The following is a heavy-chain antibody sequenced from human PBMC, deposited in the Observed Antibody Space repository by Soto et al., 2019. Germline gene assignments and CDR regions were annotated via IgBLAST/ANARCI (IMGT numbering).Heavy chain of an antibody. Sequence: ASVKVSCKVSGYTLTELSMHWVRQAPGKGLEWMGGFDPEDGNTNYAQKLQGRVTMTTDTSTSTAYMELRSLRSDDTAVYYCARDSPPPREWGQGTLVTVSS. V-gene: IGHV1-24*01. CDR1: GYTLTELS. CDR3: ARDSPPPRE. CDR2: FDPEDGNT. J-gene: IGHJ4*02.